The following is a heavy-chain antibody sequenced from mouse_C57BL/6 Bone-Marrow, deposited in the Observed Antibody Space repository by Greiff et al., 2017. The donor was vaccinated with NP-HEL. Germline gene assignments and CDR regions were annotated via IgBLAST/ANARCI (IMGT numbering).Heavy chain of an antibody. CDR1: GYTFTSYW. D-gene: IGHD2-5*01. CDR3: ARGDYSNY. CDR2: IYPSDSET. V-gene: IGHV1-61*01. J-gene: IGHJ2*01. Sequence: VQLKEPGAELVRPGSSVKLSCKASGYTFTSYWMDWVKQRPGQGLEWIGNIYPSDSETHYNQKFKDKATLTVDKSSSTAYMQLSSLTSEDSAVYYCARGDYSNYWGQGTTLTVSS.